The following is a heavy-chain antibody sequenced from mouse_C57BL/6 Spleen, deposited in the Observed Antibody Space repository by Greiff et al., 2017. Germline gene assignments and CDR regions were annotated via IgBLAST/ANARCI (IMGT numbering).Heavy chain of an antibody. V-gene: IGHV1-55*01. CDR3: ARWDWDFDY. D-gene: IGHD4-1*01. J-gene: IGHJ2*01. Sequence: QVHVKQPGAELVKPGASVKMSCKASGYTFTSYWITWVKQRPGQGLEWIGDIYPGSGSTNYNEKFKSKATLTVDTSSSTAYMQLSSLTSEDSAVYYCARWDWDFDYWGQGTTLTVSS. CDR1: GYTFTSYW. CDR2: IYPGSGST.